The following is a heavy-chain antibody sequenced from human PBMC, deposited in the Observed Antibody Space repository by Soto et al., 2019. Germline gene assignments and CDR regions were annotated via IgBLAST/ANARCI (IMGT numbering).Heavy chain of an antibody. CDR2: ISGRGGST. D-gene: IGHD5-12*01. V-gene: IGHV3-23*01. J-gene: IGHJ5*01. Sequence: EVQLLESGGGLVQPGGSLRLSCAASGFTFSSYAMSWVRQAPGKGLEWVSAISGRGGSTFYADSVKGRVTIPIHTSKNARFLQTNSPRPEDTAVYYCAIDRGRGYDWFDSWGQGALVTVSS. CDR1: GFTFSSYA. CDR3: AIDRGRGYDWFDS.